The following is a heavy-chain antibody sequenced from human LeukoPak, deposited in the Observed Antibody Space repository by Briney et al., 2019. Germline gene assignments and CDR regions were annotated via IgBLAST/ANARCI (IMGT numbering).Heavy chain of an antibody. J-gene: IGHJ4*02. CDR2: INPDSGDT. CDR1: GYTFTGYY. D-gene: IGHD3-9*01. Sequence: ASVKVSCKASGYTFTGYYIHWVRQAPGQGLEWMGWINPDSGDTNYAQKFQGRVTMTRDTPISTAYMELSRLRYDDTAVYYCARDWLLRYSQGGFDNWGQGSLVTVSS. CDR3: ARDWLLRYSQGGFDN. V-gene: IGHV1-2*02.